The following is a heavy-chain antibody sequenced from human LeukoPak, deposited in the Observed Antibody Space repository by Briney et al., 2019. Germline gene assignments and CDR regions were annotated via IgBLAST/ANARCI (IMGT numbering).Heavy chain of an antibody. Sequence: SVKVSCKASGYTFTSYDINWVRQATGQGLEWMGWISAYNGNTNYAQKLQGRVTMTTDTSTSTAYMELRSLRSDDTAVYYCAREPYYGSGIYNWFDPWGQGTLVTVSS. D-gene: IGHD3-10*01. J-gene: IGHJ5*02. V-gene: IGHV1-18*01. CDR2: ISAYNGNT. CDR3: AREPYYGSGIYNWFDP. CDR1: GYTFTSYD.